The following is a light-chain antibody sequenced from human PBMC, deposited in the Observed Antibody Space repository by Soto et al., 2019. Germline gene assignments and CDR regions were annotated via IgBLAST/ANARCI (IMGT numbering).Light chain of an antibody. CDR3: QQTYSTPLLP. V-gene: IGKV1-39*01. CDR1: QSISTY. J-gene: IGKJ4*01. Sequence: DIQMTQSPSSLSASAGDRVTITCRASQSISTYLNWYQQRPGKAPELLIYAASRLQSGVPSRFSGSGSGTDFALTISSLQPEDFATYYCQQTYSTPLLPSGGGTKVEIK. CDR2: AAS.